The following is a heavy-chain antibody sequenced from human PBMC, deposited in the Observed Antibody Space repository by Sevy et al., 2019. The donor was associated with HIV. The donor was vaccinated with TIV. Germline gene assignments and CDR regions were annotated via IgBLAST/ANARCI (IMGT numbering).Heavy chain of an antibody. CDR1: GFTFSNAW. V-gene: IGHV3-15*01. CDR2: IKSKTDGGTT. Sequence: GGSLRLSCAASGFTFSNAWMNWVRQAPGKGLEWVGRIKSKTDGGTTDYAAPVKGRFTISRDDSKNTLYLQMNSLKTDDTAVYYCTTDRKAYYDVLTGSYFFDYWGQGTLVTVSS. CDR3: TTDRKAYYDVLTGSYFFDY. D-gene: IGHD3-9*01. J-gene: IGHJ4*02.